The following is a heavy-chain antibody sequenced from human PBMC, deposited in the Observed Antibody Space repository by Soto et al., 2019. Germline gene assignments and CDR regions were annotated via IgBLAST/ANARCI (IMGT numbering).Heavy chain of an antibody. CDR3: AKGGFCSSTICSTAKYGMDV. CDR1: GFTFRTYA. Sequence: ELQLLESGGGLVQPGGSLRVSCAASGFTFRTYAMSWVRQAPGKGLEWVSALSGRGGLTFYADSVKGRFTIARDNSKNTLFLQMNSLRPGDTAVYYCAKGGFCSSTICSTAKYGMDVWGQGTPVTVSS. D-gene: IGHD2-2*03. CDR2: LSGRGGLT. J-gene: IGHJ6*02. V-gene: IGHV3-23*01.